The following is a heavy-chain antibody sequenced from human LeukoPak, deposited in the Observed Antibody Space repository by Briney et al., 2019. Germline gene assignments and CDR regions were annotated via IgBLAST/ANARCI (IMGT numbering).Heavy chain of an antibody. J-gene: IGHJ6*03. CDR3: ARVRVGATTRRGSYRYYYYYMDV. CDR2: IYTSGST. Sequence: PSETLSLTCTVSGGSISSYYWSWIRQPAGKGLEWIGRIYTSGSTNYNPSLKSRVTMSVDTSKNQFSLKLSSVTAADTAVYYCARVRVGATTRRGSYRYYYYYMDVWGKGTTVTVSS. CDR1: GGSISSYY. D-gene: IGHD1-26*01. V-gene: IGHV4-4*07.